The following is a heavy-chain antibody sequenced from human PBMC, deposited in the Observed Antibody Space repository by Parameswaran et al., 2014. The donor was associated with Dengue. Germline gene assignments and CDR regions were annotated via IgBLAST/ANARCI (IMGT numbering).Heavy chain of an antibody. D-gene: IGHD4-23*01. J-gene: IGHJ4*02. CDR2: ISHSGST. CDR3: ARLTTVVPHYFDY. Sequence: WIRQPPGKGLEWIGEISHSGSTDYNPSLKSRVTISVDTSKNQFSPRLTSVTAADTAVYYCARLTTVVPHYFDYWGQGTLVTVSS. V-gene: IGHV4-34*01.